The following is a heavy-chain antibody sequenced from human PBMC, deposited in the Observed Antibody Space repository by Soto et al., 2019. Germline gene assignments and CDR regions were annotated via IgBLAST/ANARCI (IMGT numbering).Heavy chain of an antibody. V-gene: IGHV4-34*01. CDR2: IHYSGNT. Sequence: PSETMSLTCAVYGGSFSGYYWSWIRQPPGKGLEWIGYIHYSGNTKYNPSLKSRVTISADTSKNQFSLKLSSVTAADTAVYYCARGHYDFWSGYFATIDYWGQGTLVTVS. J-gene: IGHJ4*02. CDR1: GGSFSGYY. CDR3: ARGHYDFWSGYFATIDY. D-gene: IGHD3-3*01.